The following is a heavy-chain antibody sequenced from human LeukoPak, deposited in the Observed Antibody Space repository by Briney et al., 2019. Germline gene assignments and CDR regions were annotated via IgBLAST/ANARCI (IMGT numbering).Heavy chain of an antibody. D-gene: IGHD4-11*01. CDR2: IKSKTDGGTT. J-gene: IGHJ3*02. Sequence: PGGSLRLSCAASGFTFSSYSMNWVRQAPGKGLEWVGRIKSKTDGGTTDYAAPVKGRFTISRDDSKNTLYLQMNSLKTEDTAVYYCTTDLDYSNYGDAFDIWGQGTMVTVSS. CDR3: TTDLDYSNYGDAFDI. V-gene: IGHV3-15*01. CDR1: GFTFSSYS.